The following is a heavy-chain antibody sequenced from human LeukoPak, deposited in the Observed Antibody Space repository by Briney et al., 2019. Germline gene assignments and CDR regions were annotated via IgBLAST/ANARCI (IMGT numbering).Heavy chain of an antibody. Sequence: SETLSLTCTVSGGSISSYYWSWIRQPPGKGLEWIGYIYHSGSTYYNPSLKSRVTISVDRSKNQFSLKLSSVTAADTAVYYCARATSTLATDSYLRWLPNSSWFDPWGQGTLVTVSS. CDR3: ARATSTLATDSYLRWLPNSSWFDP. CDR1: GGSISSYY. V-gene: IGHV4-59*12. J-gene: IGHJ5*02. D-gene: IGHD4-23*01. CDR2: IYHSGST.